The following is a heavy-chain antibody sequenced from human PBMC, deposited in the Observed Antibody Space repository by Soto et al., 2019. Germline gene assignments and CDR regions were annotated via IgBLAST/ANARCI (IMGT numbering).Heavy chain of an antibody. V-gene: IGHV1-69*12. D-gene: IGHD4-17*01. J-gene: IGHJ4*02. CDR3: ARVRDDCGDYALGY. CDR1: GGTFSSYA. Sequence: QVQLVQSGAEVKKPGSSVKVSCKASGGTFSSYAISWVRQAPGQGLEWMGGIIPIFGTANYAQKCQGRVTITDYESTVTGYLELSSLRSEDTAGDYCARVRDDCGDYALGYWGQGALVTVSS. CDR2: IIPIFGTA.